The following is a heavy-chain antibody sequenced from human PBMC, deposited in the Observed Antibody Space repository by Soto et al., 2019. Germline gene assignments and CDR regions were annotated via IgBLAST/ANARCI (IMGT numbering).Heavy chain of an antibody. CDR1: GFTFSSYA. CDR2: ISGSGGST. Sequence: EVQLLESGGGLVQPGGSLRLSCAASGFTFSSYAMSWVRQAPGKGLEWVSAISGSGGSTYYADSVKGRFTISRDNSKNTLYLQMNSLRAEDTAVYYCAKVYCSSTSCAIAGYYYYYMDVWGKGTTVTVSS. CDR3: AKVYCSSTSCAIAGYYYYYMDV. V-gene: IGHV3-23*01. D-gene: IGHD2-2*01. J-gene: IGHJ6*03.